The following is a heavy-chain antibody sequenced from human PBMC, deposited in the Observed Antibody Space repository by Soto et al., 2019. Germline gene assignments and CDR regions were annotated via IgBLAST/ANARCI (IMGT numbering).Heavy chain of an antibody. CDR1: GGSISSYY. Sequence: PSETLSLTCTVSGGSISSYYWSWIRQPPGKGLEWIGYIYYSGSTNYNPSLKSRVTISVDTSKNQFSLKLSSVTAADTAVYYCAREIRGIAAAGQDAFDIWGQGTMVTVS. CDR2: IYYSGST. J-gene: IGHJ3*02. D-gene: IGHD6-13*01. CDR3: AREIRGIAAAGQDAFDI. V-gene: IGHV4-59*01.